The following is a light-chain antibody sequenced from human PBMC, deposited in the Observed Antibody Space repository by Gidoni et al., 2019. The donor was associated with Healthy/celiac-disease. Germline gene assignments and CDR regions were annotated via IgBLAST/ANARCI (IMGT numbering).Light chain of an antibody. CDR2: AAS. V-gene: IGKV1-39*01. Sequence: DIQMTQSPSSLSASVGDGVTITCRASQRISSYLNWYQQKPGEAPKLLIYAASSLQSRVPPRFSGSGAGTDFTLTISSLQPEDFATYYCQQSYSTPGTFGQGTKVEIK. CDR3: QQSYSTPGT. J-gene: IGKJ1*01. CDR1: QRISSY.